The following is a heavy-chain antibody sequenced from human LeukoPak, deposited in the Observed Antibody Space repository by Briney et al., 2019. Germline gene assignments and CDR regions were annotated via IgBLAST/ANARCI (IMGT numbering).Heavy chain of an antibody. CDR1: GGSFSGYY. D-gene: IGHD3-10*01. CDR3: ARSLRVRGVPDYMDV. V-gene: IGHV4-34*01. Sequence: SETLSLTCAVYGGSFSGYYWSWIRQPPGKGLEWIGEINHSGSTNYNPSLKSRVTISVDTSKNQFSLKLSSVTAADTAVYYCARSLRVRGVPDYMDVWGKGTTVTISS. J-gene: IGHJ6*03. CDR2: INHSGST.